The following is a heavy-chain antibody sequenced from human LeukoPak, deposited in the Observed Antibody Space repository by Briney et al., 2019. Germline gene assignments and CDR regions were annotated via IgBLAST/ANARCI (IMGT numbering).Heavy chain of an antibody. Sequence: CLSLSCAASGFTFSDYSMGSIRQAPGEGQEWGSYISSSGSTIYYADSVKGRFTISRDNAKNSLYLQMNSRRAEDTAVYYCAREGGGYSYGPDYWGQGTLVTVSS. CDR3: AREGGGYSYGPDY. J-gene: IGHJ4*02. V-gene: IGHV3-11*01. D-gene: IGHD5-18*01. CDR2: ISSSGSTI. CDR1: GFTFSDYS.